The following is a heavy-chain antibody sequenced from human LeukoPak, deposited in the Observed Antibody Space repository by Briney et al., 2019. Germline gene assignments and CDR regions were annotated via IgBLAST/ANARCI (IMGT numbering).Heavy chain of an antibody. V-gene: IGHV4-39*07. CDR3: ASLGYCSSTSCWFYYYYMDV. CDR1: GGSISSSSYY. D-gene: IGHD2-2*01. CDR2: IYYSGST. Sequence: SETLSLTCTVSGGSISSSSYYWGWIRQPPGKGLEWIGSIYYSGSTYYNPSLKSRVTISVDTSKNQFSLKLSSVTAADTAVYYCASLGYCSSTSCWFYYYYMDVWGKGTTVTVSS. J-gene: IGHJ6*03.